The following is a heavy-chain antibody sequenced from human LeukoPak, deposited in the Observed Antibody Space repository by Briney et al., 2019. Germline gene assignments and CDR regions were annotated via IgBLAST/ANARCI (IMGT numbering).Heavy chain of an antibody. CDR1: GFTFSSYA. J-gene: IGHJ4*02. D-gene: IGHD3-10*01. Sequence: PGGSLRLSCAASGFTFSSYARSWVRQAPGKGLEWVAAISGSGGSTYYAHSVHGPFTISRDNSNNTLYLQMNSLRAEDMAVYYCAKDNQAYSYGSGSPSLFDYWGQGTLVTVSS. CDR2: ISGSGGST. V-gene: IGHV3-23*01. CDR3: AKDNQAYSYGSGSPSLFDY.